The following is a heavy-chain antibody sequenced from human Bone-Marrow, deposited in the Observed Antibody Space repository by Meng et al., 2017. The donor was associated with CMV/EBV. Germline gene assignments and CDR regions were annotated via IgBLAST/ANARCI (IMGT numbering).Heavy chain of an antibody. D-gene: IGHD2-21*02. Sequence: TFSSYGMIWVRQAPGKGLEWLSSITSSSAFIYYADSVKGRFTISRDNAKNSLYLQMNSLRAEDTAVYYCARDYVRTAMVTRYYFDNWGQGTLVTVSS. CDR3: ARDYVRTAMVTRYYFDN. V-gene: IGHV3-21*01. J-gene: IGHJ4*02. CDR2: ITSSSAFI. CDR1: TFSSYG.